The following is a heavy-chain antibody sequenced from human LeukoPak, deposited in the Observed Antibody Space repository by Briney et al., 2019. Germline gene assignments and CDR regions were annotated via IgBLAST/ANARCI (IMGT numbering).Heavy chain of an antibody. CDR3: ARSNLVLQGWYVFDY. J-gene: IGHJ4*02. V-gene: IGHV1-69*05. Sequence: SVKVSCKASGGTFSSYAISWVRQAPGQGLEWMGGIIPIFGTANYAQKFQGRVTITTDESTSTAYMELSSLRSEDTAVYYCARSNLVLQGWYVFDYWGQGTLVTVSS. CDR2: IIPIFGTA. CDR1: GGTFSSYA. D-gene: IGHD6-19*01.